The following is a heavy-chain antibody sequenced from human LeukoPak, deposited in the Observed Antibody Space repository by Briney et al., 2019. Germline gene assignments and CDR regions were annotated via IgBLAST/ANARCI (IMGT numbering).Heavy chain of an antibody. CDR2: ISGDGGST. V-gene: IGHV3-43*02. D-gene: IGHD3-9*01. CDR1: GFTSDDYA. Sequence: GGSLGLSCAASGFTSDDYAMHWVRQAPGKGLEWVSLISGDGGSTYYADSVKGRFTISRDNSKNSLYLQMNSLRTEDTALYYCAKAYYDILTGYYESGAFDIWGQGTMVTVSS. J-gene: IGHJ3*02. CDR3: AKAYYDILTGYYESGAFDI.